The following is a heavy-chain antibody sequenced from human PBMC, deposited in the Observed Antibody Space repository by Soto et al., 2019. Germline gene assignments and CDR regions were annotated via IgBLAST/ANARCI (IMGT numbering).Heavy chain of an antibody. CDR2: INAGNGNT. D-gene: IGHD3-10*01. J-gene: IGHJ5*02. Sequence: QVHLVQSGAEVKKPGASVKVSCKASGYSLTTYAMHWVRQASGQRLEWMGWINAGNGNTKYSQKFQGRVTITADTSATTAYMERRGLRSEDTAVYYCAREKPVWFGDLIYSKFDPWGQGTQVTVSS. CDR1: GYSLTTYA. V-gene: IGHV1-3*01. CDR3: AREKPVWFGDLIYSKFDP.